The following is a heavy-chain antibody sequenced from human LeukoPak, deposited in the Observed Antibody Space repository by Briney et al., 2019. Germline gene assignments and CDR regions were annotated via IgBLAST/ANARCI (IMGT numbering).Heavy chain of an antibody. Sequence: PSETLSLTCAVYGGSFSGYYWSWIRQPPGKGLEWIGEINYSGSTNYNPSLKSRVTISVDTPKNQFSLKLSSVTAADTAVYYCARSGFAPYYYGSGSSDYWGQGTLVTVSS. D-gene: IGHD3-10*01. CDR2: INYSGST. V-gene: IGHV4-34*01. CDR3: ARSGFAPYYYGSGSSDY. CDR1: GGSFSGYY. J-gene: IGHJ4*02.